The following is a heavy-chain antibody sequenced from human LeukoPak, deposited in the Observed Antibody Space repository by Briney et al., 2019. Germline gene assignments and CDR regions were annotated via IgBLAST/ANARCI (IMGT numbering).Heavy chain of an antibody. CDR2: IIPIFGTA. CDR3: ARVLLDYDSSGYYYWFDP. V-gene: IGHV1-69*13. Sequence: ASVKVSCTASGGTFSNYAISWVRQAPGQGLEWMGGIIPIFGTANYAQKFQGRVTITADESTSTAYMELSSLRSEDTAVYYCARVLLDYDSSGYYYWFDPWGQGTLVTVSS. CDR1: GGTFSNYA. J-gene: IGHJ5*02. D-gene: IGHD3-22*01.